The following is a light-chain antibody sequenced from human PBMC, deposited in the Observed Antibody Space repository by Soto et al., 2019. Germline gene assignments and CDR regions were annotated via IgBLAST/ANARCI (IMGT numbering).Light chain of an antibody. CDR2: DVN. V-gene: IGLV2-8*01. Sequence: QSALTQPPSASGSPGQSLTISCTGTSTDVGNYNYVSWYQQHPGKAPKLMISDVNRRPSGVPDRFSGSKSGNTASLTVSGLQADDEADYYCSSYAGSNNWVFGGGTKLTVL. CDR1: STDVGNYNY. J-gene: IGLJ3*02. CDR3: SSYAGSNNWV.